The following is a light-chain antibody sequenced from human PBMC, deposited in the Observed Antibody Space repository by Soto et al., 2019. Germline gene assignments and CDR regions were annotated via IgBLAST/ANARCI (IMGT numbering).Light chain of an antibody. CDR3: QQYDGPPLT. V-gene: IGKV3D-15*01. J-gene: IGKJ3*01. CDR1: QDIGND. Sequence: ITHNPSSLSVSVTDRATITCRAGQDIGNDLAWYQQKPGQAPRLLIYAAFTRHTGISARFSGSGSGTDFVLTISRLEPEDSAVYFCQQYDGPPLTFGPGTKVDIK. CDR2: AAF.